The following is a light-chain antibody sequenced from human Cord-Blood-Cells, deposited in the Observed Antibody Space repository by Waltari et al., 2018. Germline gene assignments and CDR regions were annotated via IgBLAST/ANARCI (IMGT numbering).Light chain of an antibody. V-gene: IGKV3-11*01. J-gene: IGKJ5*01. CDR1: QSVSSY. CDR2: DAS. Sequence: EIVLTQSPATLSLSPGESATLSCRASQSVSSYLAWSQQKPGQAPRLLIYDASNRATGIPARFSGSGSGTDFTLTISSLEPEDFAVYYCQQRSNWPPTFGQGTRLEIK. CDR3: QQRSNWPPT.